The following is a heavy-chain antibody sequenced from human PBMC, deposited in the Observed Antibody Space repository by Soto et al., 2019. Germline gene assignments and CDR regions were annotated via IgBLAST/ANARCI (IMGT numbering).Heavy chain of an antibody. CDR1: GYTFSTYY. V-gene: IGHV1-46*01. J-gene: IGHJ5*02. Sequence: ASVKVSCKASGYTFSTYYMHWVRQAPGQGLEWMGIINPSGGSTTYAQKFQGRVTMTRNTSISTAYMELSSLRSEDTAVYYCARAGRVRGRFLEWFHPLGRWFDPWGQGTLVTVSS. CDR2: INPSGGST. D-gene: IGHD3-3*01. CDR3: ARAGRVRGRFLEWFHPLGRWFDP.